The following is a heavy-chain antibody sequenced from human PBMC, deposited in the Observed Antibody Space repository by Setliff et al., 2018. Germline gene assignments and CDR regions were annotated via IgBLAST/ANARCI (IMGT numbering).Heavy chain of an antibody. CDR3: ARSINGYQQRYDF. CDR1: GFIFSSYW. V-gene: IGHV3-7*01. J-gene: IGHJ4*02. Sequence: QPGGSLRLSCAAPGFIFSSYWMSWVRQTPGRGLEWVATIKQDGSEKFYADSVKGRFTISRDNAKNSLYLLMNSVRVEDTAVYYCARSINGYQQRYDFWGQGALVTVSS. CDR2: IKQDGSEK. D-gene: IGHD5-18*01.